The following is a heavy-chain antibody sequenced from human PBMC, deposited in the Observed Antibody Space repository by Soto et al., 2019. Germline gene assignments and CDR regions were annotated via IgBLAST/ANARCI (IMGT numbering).Heavy chain of an antibody. Sequence: QVQLVQSGAEVKTPGASVKVSCKASGYTFTDYYMNWVRQAPGQGLEWMGWVNPNNGVTNYAQKFQGRVTMTRDTSISTASMDLSRLRSDDTALYYCARGALTVANWFDPWVQGTQVTVSS. J-gene: IGHJ5*02. CDR1: GYTFTDYY. CDR3: ARGALTVANWFDP. V-gene: IGHV1-2*02. CDR2: VNPNNGVT. D-gene: IGHD6-19*01.